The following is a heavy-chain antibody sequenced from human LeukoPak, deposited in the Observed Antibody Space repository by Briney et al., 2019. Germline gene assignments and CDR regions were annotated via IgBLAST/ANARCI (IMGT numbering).Heavy chain of an antibody. D-gene: IGHD5-18*01. CDR2: IYYSGST. J-gene: IGHJ4*02. V-gene: IGHV4-39*01. CDR1: GGSISSSSYC. CDR3: AILWSGYSYGYEPPRY. Sequence: PSETLSLTCTVSGGSISSSSYCWGWIRQPPGKGLEWIGSIYYSGSTYYNPSLKSRVTISVDTSKNQFSLKLSSVTAADTAVYYCAILWSGYSYGYEPPRYWGQGTLVTVTS.